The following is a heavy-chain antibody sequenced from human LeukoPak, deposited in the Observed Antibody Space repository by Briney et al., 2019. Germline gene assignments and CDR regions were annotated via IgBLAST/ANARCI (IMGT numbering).Heavy chain of an antibody. CDR3: AQGGSEIYYFYHGMDV. Sequence: GGSLRLSCAASGFTFSSYWMSWIRQAPGKGLEWVANIKEDGSEKYYVDSVRGRFTISRDNAKNSLSLQMNSLRTEDTAVYYCAQGGSEIYYFYHGMDVWGRGTTVTVSS. D-gene: IGHD3-10*01. CDR1: GFTFSSYW. V-gene: IGHV3-7*01. J-gene: IGHJ6*02. CDR2: IKEDGSEK.